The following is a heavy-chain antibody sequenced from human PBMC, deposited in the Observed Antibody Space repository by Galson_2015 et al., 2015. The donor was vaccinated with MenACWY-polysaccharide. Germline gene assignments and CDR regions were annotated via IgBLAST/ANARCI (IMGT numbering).Heavy chain of an antibody. CDR3: ATGSSWYTWLDP. CDR2: IGGRGGSGAGT. J-gene: IGHJ5*02. D-gene: IGHD6-13*01. Sequence: SLRLSCAASGFTFNTHAMSWVRQAPGKGLEWVSGIGGRGGSGAGTYYADSVKGRFTISRDNSKNMLYLQMNSLRADDTAVYHCATGSSWYTWLDPWGQGTLVTVSS. CDR1: GFTFNTHA. V-gene: IGHV3-23*01.